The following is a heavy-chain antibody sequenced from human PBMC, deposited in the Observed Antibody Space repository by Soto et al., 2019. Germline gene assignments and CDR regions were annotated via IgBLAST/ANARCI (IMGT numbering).Heavy chain of an antibody. Sequence: QVQLVQSGAEVKKPGASVKVSCKASGYTFTSYAMHWVRQAPGQRLEWMGWINAGNGNTKYSQKFQGRVTITRDTSASTAYMELSSMRSEDTAVYYCARYLWGSSPPDYWGQGTLVTVSS. J-gene: IGHJ4*02. D-gene: IGHD6-6*01. CDR1: GYTFTSYA. CDR2: INAGNGNT. CDR3: ARYLWGSSPPDY. V-gene: IGHV1-3*01.